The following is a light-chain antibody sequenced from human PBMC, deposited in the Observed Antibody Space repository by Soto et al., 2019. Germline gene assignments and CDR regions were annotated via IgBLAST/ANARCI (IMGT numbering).Light chain of an antibody. V-gene: IGLV2-23*02. CDR3: CSYAGSSTFEPHVV. J-gene: IGLJ2*01. CDR1: SSDVGSYNL. CDR2: EVS. Sequence: QSALTQPASVSGSPGQSITISCTGTSSDVGSYNLVSWYQQHPGKAPKLMIYEVSKRPSGVSNRFSGSKSGNTASLTISGLQAEDEADYYCCSYAGSSTFEPHVVFGGGTKLTVL.